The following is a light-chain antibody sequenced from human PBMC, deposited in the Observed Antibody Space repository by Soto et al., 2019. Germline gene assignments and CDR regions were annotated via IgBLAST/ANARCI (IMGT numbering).Light chain of an antibody. V-gene: IGLV1-44*01. CDR3: ATWDDNLNGWV. Sequence: QSVLTQPPSASGAPGQRVTISCSGSSSNIGTYTANWYQQLPVTAPRLLIYSSNQRPSRVPDRFSGSKSGTSASLAISGLQSDDEADYYCATWDDNLNGWVFGGGTKVTVL. CDR2: SSN. CDR1: SSNIGTYT. J-gene: IGLJ3*02.